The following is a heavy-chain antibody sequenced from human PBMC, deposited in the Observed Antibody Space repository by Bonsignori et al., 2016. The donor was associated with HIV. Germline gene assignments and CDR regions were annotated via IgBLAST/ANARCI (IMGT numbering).Heavy chain of an antibody. D-gene: IGHD3/OR15-3a*01. CDR1: GFSFSNSW. Sequence: GESLKISCVASGFSFSNSWMDWVRQAPGEGLEWLANINPDGSEKYYVDSVKGRFTISRDNAKNSVYLQMSSLRAEDTAVYFCAKGLDYWGQGALVTVSS. CDR3: AKGLDY. CDR2: INPDGSEK. J-gene: IGHJ4*02. V-gene: IGHV3-7*03.